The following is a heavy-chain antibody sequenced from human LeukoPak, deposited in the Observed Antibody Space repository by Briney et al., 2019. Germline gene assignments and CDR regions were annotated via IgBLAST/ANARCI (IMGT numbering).Heavy chain of an antibody. Sequence: GGSLRLSCAASRFTFSDYYMSWIRQAPGKGLEWVSYISSSGSTIYYADSVKGRFTISRDNAKNSLYLQMNSLRAEDTAVYYCARDSRTVTTEYWGQGTLVTVSS. V-gene: IGHV3-11*01. CDR1: RFTFSDYY. D-gene: IGHD4-17*01. CDR2: ISSSGSTI. J-gene: IGHJ4*02. CDR3: ARDSRTVTTEY.